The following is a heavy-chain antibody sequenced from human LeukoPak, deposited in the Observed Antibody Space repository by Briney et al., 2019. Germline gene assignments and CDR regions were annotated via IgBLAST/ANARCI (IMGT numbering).Heavy chain of an antibody. J-gene: IGHJ5*02. CDR3: ARDSGGFDP. D-gene: IGHD3-10*01. V-gene: IGHV3-21*01. CDR1: GFTFSSYS. Sequence: PGGSLRLSCAASGFTFSSYSMNWVRQAPGKGLEWVSFIRSSSTYISYSDSVKGRFTISRDNANNSLYLQMNSLRAEDTAAYYCARDSGGFDPWGQGTLVTVSS. CDR2: IRSSSTYI.